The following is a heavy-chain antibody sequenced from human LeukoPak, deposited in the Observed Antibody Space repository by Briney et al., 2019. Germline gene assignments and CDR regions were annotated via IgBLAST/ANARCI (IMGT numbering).Heavy chain of an antibody. Sequence: GGSLRLSCAASGFTFSSYAMSWVRQAPGKGLEWVSGTSDRGDYTYYADSVKGRFTISRDNSKNTLYLQMNSLRAEDTALYFCAKKAQYNGNYPLDYWGQGILVTVSS. D-gene: IGHD1-26*01. CDR1: GFTFSSYA. V-gene: IGHV3-23*01. J-gene: IGHJ4*02. CDR2: TSDRGDYT. CDR3: AKKAQYNGNYPLDY.